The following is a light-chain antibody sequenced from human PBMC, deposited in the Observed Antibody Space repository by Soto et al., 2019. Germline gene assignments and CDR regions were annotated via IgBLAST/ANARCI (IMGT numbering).Light chain of an antibody. CDR2: KAS. V-gene: IGKV1-5*03. Sequence: DIQMTQSPSTLSASVGDRVTITCRASQSINTRLAWYQQKPGKAPNLLIYKASSLETGVPSRFSGSGSGTEFTLTISSLQPDDFATYYFQQYNAYPLTFAGVTKVDIE. CDR3: QQYNAYPLT. CDR1: QSINTR. J-gene: IGKJ4*01.